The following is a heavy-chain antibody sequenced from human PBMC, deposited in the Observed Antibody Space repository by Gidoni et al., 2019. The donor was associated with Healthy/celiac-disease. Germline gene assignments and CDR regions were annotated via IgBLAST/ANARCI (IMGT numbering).Heavy chain of an antibody. CDR3: AKDSTGWFGESLFDY. D-gene: IGHD3-10*01. CDR2: ITYDGSNN. CDR1: GFTCSSYG. Sequence: QGQLVESGGGVVQPGRSRRLSCAASGFTCSSYGMHWVRQAPGKGLEWVAVITYDGSNNYHADSVKGRFTISRDNFKNTLYLQMNSLRAEDTAVYYCAKDSTGWFGESLFDYWGQGTLVTVSS. J-gene: IGHJ4*02. V-gene: IGHV3-30*18.